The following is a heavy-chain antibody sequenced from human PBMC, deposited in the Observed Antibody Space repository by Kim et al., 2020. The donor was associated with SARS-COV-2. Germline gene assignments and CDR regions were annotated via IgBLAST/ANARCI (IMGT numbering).Heavy chain of an antibody. Sequence: SETLSLTCAVYGGSFSGYYWSWIRQPPGKGLEWIGEINHSGSTNYNPSLKSRGTISVDTSKNQFSLKLSSVTAADTAVYFCARGVWELLYCDLWGRGTRLTVSS. D-gene: IGHD1-26*01. CDR2: INHSGST. CDR1: GGSFSGYY. V-gene: IGHV4-34*01. J-gene: IGHJ2*01. CDR3: ARGVWELLYCDL.